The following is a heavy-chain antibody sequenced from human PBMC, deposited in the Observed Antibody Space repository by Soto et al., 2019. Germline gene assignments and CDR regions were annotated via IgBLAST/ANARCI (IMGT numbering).Heavy chain of an antibody. D-gene: IGHD2-2*01. CDR2: IYYSGGT. V-gene: IGHV4-39*01. Sequence: QLQLQESGPGLVKPSETLSLTCTVSGGSISSSSYYWGWIRQPPGKGLEWIGSIYYSGGTYYNPSLKSRVTISVDTSKNQFSLKLSSVTAADTAVYYCARQWDCSSTSCSFDYWGQGTLVTVSS. CDR3: ARQWDCSSTSCSFDY. CDR1: GGSISSSSYY. J-gene: IGHJ4*02.